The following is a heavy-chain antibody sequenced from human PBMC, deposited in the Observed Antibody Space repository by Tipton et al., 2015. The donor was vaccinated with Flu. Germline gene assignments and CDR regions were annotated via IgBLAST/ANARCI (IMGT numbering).Heavy chain of an antibody. V-gene: IGHV4-39*07. Sequence: TLSLTSTVSGGSISSSTYYWGWIRQPPGKGLEWIGSIYYSGSSYYNPSLKSRVTISLDTSKNQFSLNLSSVTAADTAVYYCARALRGPVGATLGYWGQGTLVTVSS. CDR3: ARALRGPVGATLGY. D-gene: IGHD1-26*01. J-gene: IGHJ4*02. CDR2: IYYSGSS. CDR1: GGSISSSTYY.